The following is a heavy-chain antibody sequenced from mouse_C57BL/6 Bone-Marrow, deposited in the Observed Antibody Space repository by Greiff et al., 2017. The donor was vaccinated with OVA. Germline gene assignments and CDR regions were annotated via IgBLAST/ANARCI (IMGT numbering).Heavy chain of an antibody. J-gene: IGHJ3*01. CDR2: ISDGGSYT. CDR3: ARAPPGFAY. Sequence: EVKVVESGGGLVKPGGSLKLSCAASGFTFSSYAMSWVRQTPEKRLEWVATISDGGSYTYYPDNVKGRFTISRDNAKNNLYLQMSHLKSEDTAMYYCARAPPGFAYWGQGTLVTVSA. V-gene: IGHV5-4*03. CDR1: GFTFSSYA.